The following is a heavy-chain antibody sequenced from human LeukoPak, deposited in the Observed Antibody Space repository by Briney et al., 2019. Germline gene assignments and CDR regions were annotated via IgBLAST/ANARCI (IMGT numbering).Heavy chain of an antibody. CDR3: ARDNGPGYDILTGYYRGFDY. CDR1: GYTFSSYG. Sequence: GASVKVSCKASGYTFSSYGITWVRQAPGQGLEWMGWISGYNGNTNYAQKLQGRVTMTTDTSTSTAYMELRSLRSDDTAVYYCARDNGPGYDILTGYYRGFDYWGQGTLVTVSS. J-gene: IGHJ4*02. D-gene: IGHD3-9*01. V-gene: IGHV1-18*01. CDR2: ISGYNGNT.